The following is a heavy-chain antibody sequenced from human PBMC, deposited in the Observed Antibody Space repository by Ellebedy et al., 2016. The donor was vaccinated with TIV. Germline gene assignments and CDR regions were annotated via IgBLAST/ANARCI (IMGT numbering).Heavy chain of an antibody. CDR1: GYTLTELS. V-gene: IGHV1-24*01. CDR2: FDPEDGET. Sequence: ASVKVSCXVSGYTLTELSMHWVRQAPGKGLEWMGGFDPEDGETIYAQKFQGRVTMTEDTSTDTAYMELSSLRSEDTAVYYCATSEDSSGYLFDYWGQGTLVTVSS. D-gene: IGHD3-22*01. J-gene: IGHJ4*02. CDR3: ATSEDSSGYLFDY.